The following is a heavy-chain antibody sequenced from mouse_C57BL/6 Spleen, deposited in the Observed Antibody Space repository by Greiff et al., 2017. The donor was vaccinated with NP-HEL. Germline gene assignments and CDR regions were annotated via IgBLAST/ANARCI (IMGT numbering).Heavy chain of an antibody. CDR3: ARDGDGSHY. CDR1: GFTFSSYA. V-gene: IGHV5-4*01. D-gene: IGHD2-3*01. Sequence: EVKLMESGGGLVKPGGSLKLSCAASGFTFSSYAMSWVRQTPEKRLEWVATISDGGSYTYYPDNVKGRFTISRDNAKNNLYLQMSHLKSEDTAMYYCARDGDGSHYGGQGTTLTVSS. J-gene: IGHJ2*01. CDR2: ISDGGSYT.